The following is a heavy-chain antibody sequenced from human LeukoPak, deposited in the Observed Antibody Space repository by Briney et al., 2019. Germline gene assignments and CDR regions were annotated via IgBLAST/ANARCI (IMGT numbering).Heavy chain of an antibody. CDR3: ARLGTGTNCFDY. V-gene: IGHV4-39*01. CDR2: IYYSGST. Sequence: SETLPLTCTVSGGSISSSSYYWGWIRQPPGKGLEWIGSIYYSGSTYYNPSLKSRVTISVDTSKNQFSLKLSSVTAADTAVYYCARLGTGTNCFDYWGQGTLVTVSS. D-gene: IGHD1/OR15-1a*01. CDR1: GGSISSSSYY. J-gene: IGHJ4*02.